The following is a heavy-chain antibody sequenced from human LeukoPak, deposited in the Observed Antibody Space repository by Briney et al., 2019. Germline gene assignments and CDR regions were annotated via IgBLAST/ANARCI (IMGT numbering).Heavy chain of an antibody. J-gene: IGHJ4*02. V-gene: IGHV1-2*02. CDR3: ARDGNFDY. CDR2: INPNSGDT. Sequence: GASVKVSCKLSGYTFTAYYMHWVRQAPGQGLEWMGWINPNSGDTNYAEKFQGRVTLTRDTSITTAYMELSRLRSDDTAVYYCARDGNFDYWGQGTLVTVSS. CDR1: GYTFTAYY.